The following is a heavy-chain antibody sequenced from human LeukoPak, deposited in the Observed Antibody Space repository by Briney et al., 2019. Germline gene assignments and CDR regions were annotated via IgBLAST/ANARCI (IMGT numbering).Heavy chain of an antibody. CDR3: ARDNSVGETAWWFDP. J-gene: IGHJ5*02. CDR1: GPTFTSYY. V-gene: IGHV1-46*01. CDR2: ITPSGGNT. Sequence: ASVKVSCKAFGPTFTSYYFHWVRQAPGQGLEWMGVITPSGGNTIYAEKFQGRLTMTRDMSTSTVYMELSSLRSDDTAVYYCARDNSVGETAWWFDPWGQGTLVTVSS. D-gene: IGHD1-26*01.